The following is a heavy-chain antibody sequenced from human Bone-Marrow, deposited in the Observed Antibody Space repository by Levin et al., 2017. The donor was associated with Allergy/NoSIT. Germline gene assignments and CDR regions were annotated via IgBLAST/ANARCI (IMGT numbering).Heavy chain of an antibody. CDR2: LSWDDDK. CDR1: GFSLTTAGVA. V-gene: IGHV2-5*02. CDR3: AHSSQAYFGEFSH. D-gene: IGHD3-10*01. Sequence: GSGPTLVKPTQTLTLTCSFSGFSLTTAGVAVGWVRQSPGGALEWLALLSWDDDKRYSPSLKGRPSITRDMSENEVGPTVTAVDSVDTATYFCAHSSQAYFGEFSHWGQGIPVTVSS. J-gene: IGHJ4*02.